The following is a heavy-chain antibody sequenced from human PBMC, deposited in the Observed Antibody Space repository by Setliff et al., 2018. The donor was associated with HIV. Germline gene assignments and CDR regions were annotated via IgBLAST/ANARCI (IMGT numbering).Heavy chain of an antibody. CDR1: GFTFSNAC. V-gene: IGHV3-23*01. J-gene: IGHJ6*03. Sequence: GGSLRLSCAASGFTFSNACMTWVRQAPGKGLEWVSAISGSGGSTYYADSVKGRFTISRDNSKNTLYLQMNSLRAEDTAVYYCAKGTTVRGVRSYYVDVWGKGTTVTVSS. CDR3: AKGTTVRGVRSYYVDV. CDR2: ISGSGGST. D-gene: IGHD3-10*01.